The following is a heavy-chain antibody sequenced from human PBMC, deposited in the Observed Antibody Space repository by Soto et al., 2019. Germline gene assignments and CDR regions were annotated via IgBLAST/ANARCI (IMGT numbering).Heavy chain of an antibody. D-gene: IGHD3-10*01. V-gene: IGHV4-34*01. CDR2: INQSGST. J-gene: IGHJ6*02. CDR3: GRVPHYYGVGSYLYSYYGMDV. CDR1: GGYFSGYY. Sequence: SETMSLTCAVYGGYFSGYYWSWISQPPENGLEWIGEINQSGSTSYKPSLKSRVTISVDTCKNQFSLKLSCVTAADRAGYYCGRVPHYYGVGSYLYSYYGMDVWRQGTTVTVSS.